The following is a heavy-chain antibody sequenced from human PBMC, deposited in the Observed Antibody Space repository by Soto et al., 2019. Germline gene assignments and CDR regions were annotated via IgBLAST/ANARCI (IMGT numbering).Heavy chain of an antibody. Sequence: ASVKVSCKASGYTFTGYYMHWVRQAPGQGLEWMGWINPNSGGTNYAQKFQGWVTMTRDTSISTAYMELGRLRSDDTAVYYCARGFYDSSGYYYLTLQRSHYLFDYWGQGTLVTVSS. V-gene: IGHV1-2*04. CDR2: INPNSGGT. CDR1: GYTFTGYY. J-gene: IGHJ4*02. D-gene: IGHD3-22*01. CDR3: ARGFYDSSGYYYLTLQRSHYLFDY.